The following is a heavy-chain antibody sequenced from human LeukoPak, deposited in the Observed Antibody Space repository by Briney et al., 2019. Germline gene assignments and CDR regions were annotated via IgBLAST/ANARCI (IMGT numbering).Heavy chain of an antibody. V-gene: IGHV1-18*01. Sequence: GASVKVSCKASGYTFTSYGISWVRQAPGQGLEWMGWISAYNGNTNYAQKLQGRVTMTTDTSTSTAYMELRSLRSDDTAVYYCAREERRGIFGVVTYGMDVWGQGTTVTVSS. CDR2: ISAYNGNT. CDR3: AREERRGIFGVVTYGMDV. D-gene: IGHD3-3*01. CDR1: GYTFTSYG. J-gene: IGHJ6*02.